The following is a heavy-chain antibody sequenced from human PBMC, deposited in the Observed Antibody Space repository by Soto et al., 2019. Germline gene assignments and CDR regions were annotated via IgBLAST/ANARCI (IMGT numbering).Heavy chain of an antibody. J-gene: IGHJ6*03. CDR1: GYTFTSYD. Sequence: ASVKVSCKASGYTFTSYDINWVRQATGQGLEWMGWMNPNSGNTGYAQKFQGRVTMTRNTSISTAYMELSSLRSEDTAVYYCARVTYYYGSGSYYPYYYYYMDVWGKGTTVTVSS. CDR3: ARVTYYYGSGSYYPYYYYYMDV. D-gene: IGHD3-10*01. CDR2: MNPNSGNT. V-gene: IGHV1-8*01.